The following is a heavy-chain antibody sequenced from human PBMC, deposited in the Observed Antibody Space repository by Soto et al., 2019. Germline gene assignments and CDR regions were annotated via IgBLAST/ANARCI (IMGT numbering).Heavy chain of an antibody. D-gene: IGHD3-16*01. CDR3: AGWGGNDDNY. CDR1: GFTFSSYG. J-gene: IGHJ4*02. CDR2: ISYDGSNK. Sequence: PGGSLRLSCAASGFTFSSYGIHWVRQAPGKGLEWVAAISYDGSNKHYADSVKGRFTISRDNSKNSLYLQMNSLRADDTAVYFCAGWGGNDDNYWGQGIMVTVSS. V-gene: IGHV3-30*03.